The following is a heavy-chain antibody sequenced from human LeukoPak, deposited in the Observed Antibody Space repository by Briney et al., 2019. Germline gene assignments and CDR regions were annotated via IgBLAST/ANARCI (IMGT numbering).Heavy chain of an antibody. Sequence: ASVKVSCKASGYTFTSYAMNWVRQAPGQGLEWMGWINTNTGNPTYAQGFTGRFVFSLDTSVSTAYLQTSSLKAEDTAVYYCAGVGAGVNSYYYYMDVWGKGTTVTVSS. J-gene: IGHJ6*03. D-gene: IGHD3-10*01. CDR2: INTNTGNP. CDR1: GYTFTSYA. CDR3: AGVGAGVNSYYYYMDV. V-gene: IGHV7-4-1*02.